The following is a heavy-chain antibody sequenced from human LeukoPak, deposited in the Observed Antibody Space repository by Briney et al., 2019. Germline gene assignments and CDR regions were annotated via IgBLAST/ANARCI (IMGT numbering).Heavy chain of an antibody. V-gene: IGHV3-20*04. D-gene: IGHD2-15*01. Sequence: GGSLRLSCAASGFTFDDYGMSWVRQAPGKGLEWVSGINWNGGSTGYADSVKGRFTISRDNAKNSLHLQMNSLRAEDTALYYRARDFLPLVDDAFDIWGQGTMVTVSS. CDR3: ARDFLPLVDDAFDI. J-gene: IGHJ3*02. CDR1: GFTFDDYG. CDR2: INWNGGST.